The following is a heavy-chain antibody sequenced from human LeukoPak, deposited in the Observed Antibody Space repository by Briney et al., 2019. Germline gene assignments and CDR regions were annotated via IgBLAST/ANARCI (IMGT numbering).Heavy chain of an antibody. D-gene: IGHD6-13*01. CDR3: ASFGPGIAAAGTNYFQH. V-gene: IGHV1-69*13. J-gene: IGHJ1*01. CDR1: GGTFSSYA. CDR2: IIPIFGTA. Sequence: SVKVSCKASGGTFSSYAISWVRQAPGQGLEWMGGIIPIFGTANYAQKFQGRATITADESTSTAYMELSSLRSEDTAVYYCASFGPGIAAAGTNYFQHWGQGTLVTVSS.